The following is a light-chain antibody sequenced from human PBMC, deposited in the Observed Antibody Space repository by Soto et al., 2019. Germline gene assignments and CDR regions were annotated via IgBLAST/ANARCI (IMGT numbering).Light chain of an antibody. CDR2: GAS. V-gene: IGKV3-15*01. CDR3: QQYHNWPT. CDR1: QSVSSSY. J-gene: IGKJ1*01. Sequence: EIVLTQSPGTLSLSPGERATLSCGASQSVSSSYLAWYQQKPGQAPRLLIYGASTRATGIPARFIGSESGTEFTLTISSLQSEDFALYYCQQYHNWPTFGQGTKVDIK.